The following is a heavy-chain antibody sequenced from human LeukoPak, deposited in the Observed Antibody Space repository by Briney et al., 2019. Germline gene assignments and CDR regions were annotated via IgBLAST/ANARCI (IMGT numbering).Heavy chain of an antibody. CDR1: GGCFRGYY. CDR2: INHSGST. D-gene: IGHD4-17*01. CDR3: ARNRHGDSDY. J-gene: IGHJ4*02. Sequence: SGNPSLTCAVYGGCFRGYYWSWIRPPPRKGVEWIGEINHSGSTNYNPSLKSRVTISVDTSKNQFSLKLSSVTAADTAVYYCARNRHGDSDYWGQGTLVTVSS. V-gene: IGHV4-34*01.